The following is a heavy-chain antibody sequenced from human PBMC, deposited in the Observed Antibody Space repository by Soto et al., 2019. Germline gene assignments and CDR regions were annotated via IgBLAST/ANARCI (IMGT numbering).Heavy chain of an antibody. V-gene: IGHV3-30*18. Sequence: QEQLVESGGGVVQPGRSLRLSCAASGFTFSSYGMHWVRQAPGKGLEWVVVISYDGSNTYYGDTVKGRFTISRDNSKNTLSLPRNSLRAEDTAVYYCAKDGNVYSSGWYAPSLDYWGQGTLVTVSS. CDR1: GFTFSSYG. CDR3: AKDGNVYSSGWYAPSLDY. CDR2: ISYDGSNT. D-gene: IGHD6-19*01. J-gene: IGHJ4*02.